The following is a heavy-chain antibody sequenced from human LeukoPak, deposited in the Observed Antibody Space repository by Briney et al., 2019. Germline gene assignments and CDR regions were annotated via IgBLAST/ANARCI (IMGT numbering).Heavy chain of an antibody. D-gene: IGHD4-23*01. CDR3: ARVGRDYGGNRFSDY. CDR1: GYAFTSSG. CDR2: ISAYNGDI. V-gene: IGHV1-18*01. Sequence: ASVKVPCKASGYAFTSSGVSWVRQAPGQGLEWMGWISAYNGDINYAQKFQGRVTMTTDTSTSTAYMELRSLRSDDTAIYYCARVGRDYGGNRFSDYWGQGTLVTVSS. J-gene: IGHJ4*02.